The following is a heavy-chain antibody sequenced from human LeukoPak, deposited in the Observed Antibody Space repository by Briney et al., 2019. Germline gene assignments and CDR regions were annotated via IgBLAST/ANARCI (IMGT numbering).Heavy chain of an antibody. CDR2: IYSGGST. CDR3: ARESWLVQGYVVRGGDGWFDP. J-gene: IGHJ5*02. CDR1: GFTVSSNY. D-gene: IGHD6-19*01. Sequence: GGSLRLSCAASGFTVSSNYMSWVRQAPGKGLEWVSVIYSGGSTYYADSVKGRFTISRDNSKNTLYLQMNSLRAEDTAVYYCARESWLVQGYVVRGGDGWFDPWGQGTLVTVSS. V-gene: IGHV3-53*01.